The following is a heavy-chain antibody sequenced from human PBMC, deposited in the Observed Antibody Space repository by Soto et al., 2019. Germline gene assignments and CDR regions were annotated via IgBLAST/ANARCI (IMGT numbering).Heavy chain of an antibody. CDR2: IYWDDDK. D-gene: IGHD5-18*01. CDR3: AHTLDQTWIQLWTVPFDY. J-gene: IGHJ4*02. V-gene: IGHV2-5*02. CDR1: GFSLSTSGVG. Sequence: QITLKESGPTLVKPTQTLTLTCTFSGFSLSTSGVGVGWIRQPPGKALEWLALIYWDDDKRYSPSLKSRLTITKDTSKNQVVLTMTNMDPVDTATYYCAHTLDQTWIQLWTVPFDYWGQGTLVTVSS.